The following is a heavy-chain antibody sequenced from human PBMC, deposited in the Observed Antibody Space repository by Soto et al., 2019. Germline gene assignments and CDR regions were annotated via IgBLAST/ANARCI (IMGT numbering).Heavy chain of an antibody. CDR2: IYYSGST. Sequence: SETLSLTCTVSGCSISSYYWSWIRQPPGKGLEWIGYIYYSGSTNYNPSLKSRVTISVDTSKNQFSLKLSSVTAADTAVYYCARELFGRSVWFDPWGQGTLVTVSS. CDR3: ARELFGRSVWFDP. D-gene: IGHD3-10*01. CDR1: GCSISSYY. J-gene: IGHJ5*02. V-gene: IGHV4-59*01.